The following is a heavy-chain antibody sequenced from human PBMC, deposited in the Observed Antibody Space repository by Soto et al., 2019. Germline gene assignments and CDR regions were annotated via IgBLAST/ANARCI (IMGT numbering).Heavy chain of an antibody. CDR1: GLTLITYG. Sequence: QVHLVESGGGVVQPGKSLRLSCAAFGLTLITYGRHWVRQAPGKGLEWVAVISNDGSKKHYADSVKGRFTISRDDSENTVYLQMNSLRPDDTAVYYCAKSSRSYYYYYGMDVWGQGTTVTVSS. CDR2: ISNDGSKK. CDR3: AKSSRSYYYYYGMDV. D-gene: IGHD6-6*01. J-gene: IGHJ6*02. V-gene: IGHV3-30*18.